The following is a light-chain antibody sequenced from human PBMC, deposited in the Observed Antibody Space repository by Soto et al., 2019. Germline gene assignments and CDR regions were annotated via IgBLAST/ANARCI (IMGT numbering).Light chain of an antibody. CDR2: GAS. Sequence: EIVLTQSPGTLSLSPGERATLSCRASQSVTNSNLVWYQQKPGQAPRPLIHGASSRATGIPDRFSGSGSGTDITLTISILEPEDFAVYHCQQYGSSPPTFGQGTKVEFK. J-gene: IGKJ1*01. V-gene: IGKV3-20*01. CDR1: QSVTNSN. CDR3: QQYGSSPPT.